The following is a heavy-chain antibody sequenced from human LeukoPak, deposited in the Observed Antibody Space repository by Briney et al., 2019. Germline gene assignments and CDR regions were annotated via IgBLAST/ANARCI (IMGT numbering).Heavy chain of an antibody. J-gene: IGHJ3*02. CDR1: GFTFSSYW. D-gene: IGHD3-10*01. Sequence: PGGSLRLSCAASGFTFSSYWMHWVRQAPGKGLVWVSRINSDGSSTSYADSVKGRFTISRDNAKNTLYLQMNGLRAEDTAVYYCARVSFYDAFDIWGQGTMVTVSS. V-gene: IGHV3-74*01. CDR3: ARVSFYDAFDI. CDR2: INSDGSST.